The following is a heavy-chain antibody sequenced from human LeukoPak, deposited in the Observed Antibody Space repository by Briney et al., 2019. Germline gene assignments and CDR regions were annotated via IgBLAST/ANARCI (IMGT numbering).Heavy chain of an antibody. Sequence: GGSLRLSCAASGFTFGSYAMSWVRQAPGKGLEGVSTVSGSAASTYYADSVKGRFTVSRDNSKNTLYLQMNSLRAEDTAVYYCAKSPPVTAKGWYFDYWGQGTLVTVSS. D-gene: IGHD2-21*02. CDR1: GFTFGSYA. J-gene: IGHJ4*02. CDR2: VSGSAAST. V-gene: IGHV3-23*01. CDR3: AKSPPVTAKGWYFDY.